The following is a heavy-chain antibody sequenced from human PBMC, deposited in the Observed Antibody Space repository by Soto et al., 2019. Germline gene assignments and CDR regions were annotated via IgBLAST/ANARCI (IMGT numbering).Heavy chain of an antibody. V-gene: IGHV3-30*19. D-gene: IGHD2-21*01. CDR2: ISFDRRNK. CDR3: ARDGARAEHIYGMDV. CDR1: GFTLKNYG. Sequence: SLRLSCVASGFTLKNYGIHWVRQAPGKGLEWVAVISFDRRNKYYADSVKGRFTISRDNSKNTLYLQMNSLRAEDTAVYYCARDGARAEHIYGMDVWGQGTTVTVSS. J-gene: IGHJ6*02.